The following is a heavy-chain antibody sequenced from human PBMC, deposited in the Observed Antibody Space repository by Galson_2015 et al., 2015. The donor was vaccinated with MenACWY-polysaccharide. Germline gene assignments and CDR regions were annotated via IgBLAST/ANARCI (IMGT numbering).Heavy chain of an antibody. CDR2: IQYDGSNK. Sequence: SLRPSCAASGSRFSNSGMHWVRQAPGKGLEWVAVIQYDGSNKVYADSVKGRFTISRDNSKNTVFLEMNTLGVEDTAVYYCAREGSRIVFHAFDIWGQGTMVTVSS. CDR3: AREGSRIVFHAFDI. CDR1: GSRFSNSG. V-gene: IGHV3-33*01. J-gene: IGHJ3*02. D-gene: IGHD2-2*01.